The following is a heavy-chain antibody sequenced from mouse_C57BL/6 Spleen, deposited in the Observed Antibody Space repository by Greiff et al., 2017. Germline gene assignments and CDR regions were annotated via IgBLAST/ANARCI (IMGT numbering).Heavy chain of an antibody. V-gene: IGHV5-17*01. CDR3: AREGCSMDY. Sequence: VQLQQSGGGLVKPGGSLKLSCAASGFTFSDYGMHWVRQAPEKGLEWVAYISSCSSTIYYADTVQGRFTISRDNAKNTLFLQRTRLRAEDTAMYYCAREGCSMDYWGQGTSVTVSS. CDR2: ISSCSSTI. CDR1: GFTFSDYG. D-gene: IGHD3-3*01. J-gene: IGHJ4*01.